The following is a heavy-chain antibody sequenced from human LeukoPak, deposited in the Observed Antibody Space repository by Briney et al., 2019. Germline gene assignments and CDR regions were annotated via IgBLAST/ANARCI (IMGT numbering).Heavy chain of an antibody. CDR3: ARGSSGWYVGGYYFDY. V-gene: IGHV1-46*01. D-gene: IGHD6-19*01. Sequence: ASVKVSCKASGGTFGSYAISWVRQAPGQGLEWMGIINPSGGSTSYAQKFQGRVTMTRDTSTSTVYMELSSLRSGDTAVYYCARGSSGWYVGGYYFDYWGQGTLVTVSS. CDR2: INPSGGST. CDR1: GGTFGSYA. J-gene: IGHJ4*02.